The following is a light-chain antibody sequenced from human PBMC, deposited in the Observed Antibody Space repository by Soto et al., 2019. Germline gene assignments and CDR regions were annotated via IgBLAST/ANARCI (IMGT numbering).Light chain of an antibody. CDR2: SAT. J-gene: IGKJ5*01. CDR3: QKCNTAPLT. V-gene: IGKV1-27*01. Sequence: DIQMTQSPSSLSASVGDRVTITCRASQDISVYLAWYHQKPRKVPKLLIYSATTLQSGVPSRFSGSGAGTDFTLTISRLHAEDVATYYCQKCNTAPLTFGQGTRLEIK. CDR1: QDISVY.